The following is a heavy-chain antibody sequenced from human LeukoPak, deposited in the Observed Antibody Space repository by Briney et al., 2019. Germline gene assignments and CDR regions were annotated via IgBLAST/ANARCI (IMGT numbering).Heavy chain of an antibody. D-gene: IGHD3-10*01. V-gene: IGHV1-8*01. CDR2: MNPKSGNT. Sequence: ASVKVSCKASGYTFTSYDINWVGQATGQGLEWRGGMNPKSGNTGYAQKFQGRVTMTSNTSISPAYMALSSLSSEDTAVYYCARGGEFRSYYMDVWGKGTTVTVSS. CDR1: GYTFTSYD. CDR3: ARGGEFRSYYMDV. J-gene: IGHJ6*03.